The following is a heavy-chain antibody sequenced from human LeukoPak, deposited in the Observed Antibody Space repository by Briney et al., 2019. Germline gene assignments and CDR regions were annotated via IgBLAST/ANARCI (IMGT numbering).Heavy chain of an antibody. CDR1: GFTFSSYA. CDR3: ARDKITSGYYFDY. Sequence: PGGSLRLSCAASGFTFSSYAMSWVRQAPGKGLEWVANIKQDGSDKYYVDSVKGRFTISRDNAKKSLYLQMNSLRVEDTAVYYCARDKITSGYYFDYWGQGTLVTVSS. CDR2: IKQDGSDK. V-gene: IGHV3-7*01. J-gene: IGHJ4*02. D-gene: IGHD3-10*01.